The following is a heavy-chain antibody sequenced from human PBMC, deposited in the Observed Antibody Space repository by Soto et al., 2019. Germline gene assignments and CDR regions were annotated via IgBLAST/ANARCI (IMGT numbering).Heavy chain of an antibody. CDR1: GFTVRSNY. CDR3: ARPVVPNGDWYFDL. Sequence: EVQLVESGGGLIQPGGSLRLSCAASGFTVRSNYMSWVRQAPGKGLEWVSVIYSGGSTYYADSVKGRFTISRDNSKNTLYLQMNSLRAEDTAVYYCARPVVPNGDWYFDLWGRGTLVTVSS. D-gene: IGHD6-6*01. V-gene: IGHV3-53*01. CDR2: IYSGGST. J-gene: IGHJ2*01.